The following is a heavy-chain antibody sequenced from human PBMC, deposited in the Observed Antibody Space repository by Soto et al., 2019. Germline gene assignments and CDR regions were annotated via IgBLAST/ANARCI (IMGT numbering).Heavy chain of an antibody. CDR1: GLTVSRNY. CDR3: AHSSGHHYYFDS. V-gene: IGHV3-53*01. J-gene: IGHJ4*02. D-gene: IGHD3-22*01. Sequence: EQLVESGGGLIQPGGSLRISCAFSGLTVSRNYMSWVRQAPGKGLDWVSVLYSGGSSSYSDSVKGRFTISRDSSKNILFLQMNSLRPEDTAIYYCAHSSGHHYYFDSWGQGTLVTVSS. CDR2: LYSGGSS.